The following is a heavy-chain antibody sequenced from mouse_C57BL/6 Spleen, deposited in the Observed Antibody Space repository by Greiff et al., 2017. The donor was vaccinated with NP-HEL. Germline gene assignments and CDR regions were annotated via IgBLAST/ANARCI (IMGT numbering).Heavy chain of an antibody. J-gene: IGHJ2*01. CDR1: GYTFTSYW. Sequence: VQGVESGAELAKPGASVKLSCKASGYTFTSYWMHRVKQRPGQGLEWIGYINPSSGYTKYNQKFKDKATLTADKSSSTAYMQLSSLTYEDSAVYYCARSGSNYGFDYWGQGTTLTVSS. D-gene: IGHD2-5*01. CDR3: ARSGSNYGFDY. CDR2: INPSSGYT. V-gene: IGHV1-7*01.